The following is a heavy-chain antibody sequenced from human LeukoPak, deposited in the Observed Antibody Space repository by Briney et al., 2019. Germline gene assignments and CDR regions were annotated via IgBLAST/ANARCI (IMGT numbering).Heavy chain of an antibody. V-gene: IGHV4-61*02. J-gene: IGHJ4*02. Sequence: SQTLSLTCTVSGASISTGSSYWSWIRQPAGEGLEWIGRIHNSGSTNYNPSLNSRVTISVDTSKNQVSLKLTSVTAADTAVYYCARNGYGSGSSWWGQGTLVTVSS. CDR1: GASISTGSSY. CDR2: IHNSGST. D-gene: IGHD3-10*01. CDR3: ARNGYGSGSSW.